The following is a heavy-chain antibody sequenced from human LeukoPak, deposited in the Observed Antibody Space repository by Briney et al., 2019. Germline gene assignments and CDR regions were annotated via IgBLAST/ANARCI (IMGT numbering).Heavy chain of an antibody. CDR2: ISSSSSYI. V-gene: IGHV3-21*01. J-gene: IGHJ5*02. CDR1: GFTFSSYS. CDR3: ARVEVVVVPAATYNWFDP. D-gene: IGHD2-2*01. Sequence: TGGSLRLSCAASGFTFSSYSMNWVRQAPGKGLEWVSSISSSSSYIYYADSVKGRFTISRDNAKNSLYLQMSSLRAEDTAVYYCARVEVVVVPAATYNWFDPWGQGTLVTVSS.